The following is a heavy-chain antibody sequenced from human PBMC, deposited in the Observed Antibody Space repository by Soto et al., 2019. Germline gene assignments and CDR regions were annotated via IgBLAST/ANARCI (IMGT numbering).Heavy chain of an antibody. D-gene: IGHD3-16*01. J-gene: IGHJ4*02. CDR2: IYWDDSK. V-gene: IGHV2-5*02. CDR1: GFSLSTNGVG. Sequence: QITLKESGPTLVKPTQTLTLTCTFSGFSLSTNGVGVGWIRQPPGKALEWLALIYWDDSKEYSPSLRSRLTNTKDTSKNQVVLTMTHMDPVDTATYYCAHKGGGDRILDFWGQGTLVTVSS. CDR3: AHKGGGDRILDF.